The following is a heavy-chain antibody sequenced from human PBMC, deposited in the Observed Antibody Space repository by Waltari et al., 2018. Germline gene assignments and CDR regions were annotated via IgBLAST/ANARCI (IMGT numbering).Heavy chain of an antibody. CDR3: AKDPGNWYSDA. Sequence: VQLLASGGDLGQPGGSLSLFCSAPGFPFCNYSITLVRPAPGKGLEWVSTISGPGGAAYYADSVKGRFTISRDNSKNTLYLQMNSLRAEDTAVYYCAKDPGNWYSDAWGQGTLVTVSS. CDR2: ISGPGGAA. CDR1: GFPFCNYS. V-gene: IGHV3-23*01. J-gene: IGHJ5*02. D-gene: IGHD2-21*02.